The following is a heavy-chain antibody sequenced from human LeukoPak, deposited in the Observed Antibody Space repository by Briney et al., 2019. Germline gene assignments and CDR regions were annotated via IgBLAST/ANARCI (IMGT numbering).Heavy chain of an antibody. CDR1: GGSISSSSYY. CDR2: IYYSGST. Sequence: TSETLSLTCTVSGGSISSSSYYWGWIRQPPGKGLEWIGSIYYSGSTYYNPSLKSRVTISLDTSKNQFSLKLSSVTAADTAVYYCARGKYSYAYFGAYYFDYWGQGTLVTVSS. CDR3: ARGKYSYAYFGAYYFDY. V-gene: IGHV4-39*07. D-gene: IGHD5-18*01. J-gene: IGHJ4*02.